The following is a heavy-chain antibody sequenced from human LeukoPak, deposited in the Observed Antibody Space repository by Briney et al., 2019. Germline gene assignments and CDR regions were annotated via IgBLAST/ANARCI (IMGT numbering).Heavy chain of an antibody. V-gene: IGHV4-59*08. CDR1: GGSISSYY. CDR2: IYYSGST. CDR3: ARHLGATVDY. J-gene: IGHJ4*02. Sequence: SETLSLTCTVSGGSISSYYCSWIRQPPGKGLEWIGYIYYSGSTNYNPSLKSRVTISVDTSKNQFSLKLSSVTAADTAVYYCARHLGATVDYWGQGTLVTVSS. D-gene: IGHD1-26*01.